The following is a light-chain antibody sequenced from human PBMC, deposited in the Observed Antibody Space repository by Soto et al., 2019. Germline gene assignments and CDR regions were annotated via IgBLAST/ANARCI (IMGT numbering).Light chain of an antibody. V-gene: IGLV1-51*01. J-gene: IGLJ2*01. CDR3: GTWDSSLSAVL. Sequence: QSVLTQPPSVSAAPGQKVTISCSGISSNIGNNYVSWYQQLPGTAPKLLIYDNNKRPSGIPDRFSGSKSGTSATLGITGLQTGDEADYYCGTWDSSLSAVLFGGGTKLTVL. CDR2: DNN. CDR1: SSNIGNNY.